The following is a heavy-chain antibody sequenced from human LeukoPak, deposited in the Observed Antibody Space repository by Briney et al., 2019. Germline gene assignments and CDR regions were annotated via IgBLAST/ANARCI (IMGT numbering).Heavy chain of an antibody. CDR3: ARAGITMVRGASSGFDH. Sequence: PRTLSLTCAVAGGSISSSNWWSWVRQAPGKGLEWIGEIYHSGSTNYNPSLKSRVTIPVDKSKNQFSLKLSSVTAADTAVYYCARAGITMVRGASSGFDHWGQGTPVTVSS. CDR1: GGSISSSNW. V-gene: IGHV4-4*03. J-gene: IGHJ4*02. CDR2: IYHSGST. D-gene: IGHD3-10*01.